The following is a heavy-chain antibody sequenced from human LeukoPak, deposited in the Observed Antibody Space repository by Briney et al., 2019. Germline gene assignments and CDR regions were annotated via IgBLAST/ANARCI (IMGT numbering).Heavy chain of an antibody. CDR2: ITGTGGNT. V-gene: IGHV3-23*01. D-gene: IGHD3-22*01. CDR3: AKVKDTSGSRFDY. J-gene: IGHJ4*02. CDR1: GFTFRGYD. Sequence: GGSLRLSCAASGFTFRGYDMSWVRQAPGKGLEWVSDITGTGGNTYHADSVKGRFTISRDNSKNTLYLQMNSLRDEDTAVYYCAKVKDTSGSRFDYWGQGTLVTVSS.